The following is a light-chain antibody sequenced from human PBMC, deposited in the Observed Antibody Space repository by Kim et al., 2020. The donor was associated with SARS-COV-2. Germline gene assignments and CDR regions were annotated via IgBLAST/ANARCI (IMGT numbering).Light chain of an antibody. CDR3: QVWDRRTVV. Sequence: SYELTQPLSVSVALGQTATIPCGGNNIENKNVHWYHQRPGQAPVLVMYRDKKRPSGIPERLSGSNSGNTATLTISRVEAGDEGDYYCQVWDRRTVVFGGG. CDR1: NIENKN. CDR2: RDK. V-gene: IGLV3-9*01. J-gene: IGLJ2*01.